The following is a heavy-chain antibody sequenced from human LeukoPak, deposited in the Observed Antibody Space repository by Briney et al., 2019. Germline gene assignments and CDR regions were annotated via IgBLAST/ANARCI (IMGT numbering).Heavy chain of an antibody. D-gene: IGHD4-17*01. V-gene: IGHV3-64*01. CDR1: GFTFSSYA. CDR3: AKAGNYGDYDHFDY. J-gene: IGHJ4*02. Sequence: GGSLRLSCAASGFTFSSYAMHWVRQAPGKGLEYVSAISSNGGSTYYANSVKGRFTISRDNSKNTLYLKMNSLRAEDTAVYYCAKAGNYGDYDHFDYWGQGSLVTVSS. CDR2: ISSNGGST.